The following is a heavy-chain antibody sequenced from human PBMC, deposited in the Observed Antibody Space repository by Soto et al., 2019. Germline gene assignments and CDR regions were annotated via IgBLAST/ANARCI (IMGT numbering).Heavy chain of an antibody. V-gene: IGHV4-34*01. D-gene: IGHD3-22*01. CDR2: INHSGST. CDR3: TRHHPHHYDSSGYFDY. CDR1: GGSVGGYY. J-gene: IGHJ4*02. Sequence: SETLSLTCAVYGGSVGGYYWSWVRQPPGKGLEWIGEINHSGSTNYNPSLKSRVTISVDTSKNQFSLKLSSVTAADTAVYYCTRHHPHHYDSSGYFDYWGQGTLVTSP.